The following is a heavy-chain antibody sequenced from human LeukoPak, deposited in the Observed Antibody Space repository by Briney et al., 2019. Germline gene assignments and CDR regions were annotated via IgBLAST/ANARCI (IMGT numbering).Heavy chain of an antibody. CDR2: TYYRSKWYN. V-gene: IGHV6-1*01. D-gene: IGHD5-24*01. CDR1: VDSVSSNSTA. Sequence: KTSQTLSLTWAISVDSVSSNSTAWNWLRQSPSRGLEWLGRTYYRSKWYNDYAVSVKSRITINPDTSKNQFSLQLNSVTPEDTAVYYCARDRDGYNEAYFDYWGQGTLVTVSS. CDR3: ARDRDGYNEAYFDY. J-gene: IGHJ4*02.